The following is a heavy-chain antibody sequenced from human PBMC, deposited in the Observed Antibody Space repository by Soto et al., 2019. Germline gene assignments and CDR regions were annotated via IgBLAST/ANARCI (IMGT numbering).Heavy chain of an antibody. J-gene: IGHJ4*02. V-gene: IGHV4-34*01. CDR1: GGSFSGYY. CDR3: ASLAIGTIIRGAPDF. CDR2: INHSGST. Sequence: SETLSLTCAVYGGSFSGYYWSWIRQPPGKGLEWIGEINHSGSTNYNPSLKSRVTISVDTSKNQFSLKLSSVTAADTAVYYCASLAIGTIIRGAPDFWGQGTLVTVSS. D-gene: IGHD3-10*01.